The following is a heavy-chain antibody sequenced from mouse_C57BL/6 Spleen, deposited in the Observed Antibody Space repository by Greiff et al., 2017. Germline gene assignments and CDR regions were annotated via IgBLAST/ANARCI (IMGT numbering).Heavy chain of an antibody. CDR3: VPYGRGWFAY. V-gene: IGHV1-59*01. J-gene: IGHJ3*01. Sequence: QVQLKQPGAELVRPGTSVKLSCKASGYTFTSYWMHWVKQRPGQGLEWIGVIDPSDSYTNYNQKFKGKATLTVDTSSSTAYMQLSSLTSEDSAVYYCVPYGRGWFAYWGQGTLVTVSA. D-gene: IGHD1-1*02. CDR2: IDPSDSYT. CDR1: GYTFTSYW.